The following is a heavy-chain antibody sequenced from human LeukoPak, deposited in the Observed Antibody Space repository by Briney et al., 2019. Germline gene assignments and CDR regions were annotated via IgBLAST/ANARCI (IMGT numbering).Heavy chain of an antibody. CDR1: GYTFTSYY. CDR2: INPNSGGT. D-gene: IGHD5-24*01. J-gene: IGHJ4*02. Sequence: GASVKVSCKASGYTFTSYYMHWVRQAPGQGLEWMGWINPNSGGTNYAQKFQGRVTMTRDTSISTAYMELSRLRSDDTAVYYCARDGEMATIENYFDYWGQGALVTVSS. CDR3: ARDGEMATIENYFDY. V-gene: IGHV1-2*02.